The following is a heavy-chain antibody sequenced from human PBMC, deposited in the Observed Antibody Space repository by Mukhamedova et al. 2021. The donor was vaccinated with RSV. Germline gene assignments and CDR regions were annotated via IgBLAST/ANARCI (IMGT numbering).Heavy chain of an antibody. CDR2: ISYDGSNE. Sequence: VAVISYDGSNEYYADSVKGRFTISRDNSKNTLYLQMNSLRVDDTAVYSCARVGYNSGWFQGLFDYWGQGTLVTVSS. V-gene: IGHV3-30-3*01. CDR3: ARVGYNSGWFQGLFDY. J-gene: IGHJ4*02. D-gene: IGHD6-19*01.